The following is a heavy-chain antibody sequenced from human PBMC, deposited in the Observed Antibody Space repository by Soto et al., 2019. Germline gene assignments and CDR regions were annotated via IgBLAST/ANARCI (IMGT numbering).Heavy chain of an antibody. CDR3: ARDIQSVGPRANDGFDV. J-gene: IGHJ3*01. V-gene: IGHV1-3*01. CDR2: LNPDTGNP. CDR1: GFTFSDNL. Sequence: QVQLVQSGAELKKPGASVNISCTASGFTFSDNLINWVRQVPGQGLEWMGGLNPDTGNPRYSETFQGRVTISRHPSASIAYLELSGLENEDTALYFCARDIQSVGPRANDGFDVWGQGTMITVSS. D-gene: IGHD5-18*01.